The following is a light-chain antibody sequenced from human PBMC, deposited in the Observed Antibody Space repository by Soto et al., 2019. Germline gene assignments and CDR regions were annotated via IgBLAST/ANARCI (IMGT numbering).Light chain of an antibody. V-gene: IGLV1-51*01. CDR3: GTWDSSLSVVV. J-gene: IGLJ3*02. CDR1: SSNIGNNY. Sequence: QSELTQPPSVSAAPGQKVTISCSGSSSNIGNNYVSWFQQLPGTAPKVLIYDTDKRPPGIPDRISASKSGTSAILGISGLQTGDEADYYCGTWDSSLSVVVFGGGTKVTVL. CDR2: DTD.